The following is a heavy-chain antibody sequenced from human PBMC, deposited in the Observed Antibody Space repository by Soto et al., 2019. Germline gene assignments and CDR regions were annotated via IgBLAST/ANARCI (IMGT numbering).Heavy chain of an antibody. V-gene: IGHV4-31*03. CDR1: GGSISSGGYY. Sequence: PSETLSLTCTVSGGSISSGGYYWSWIRQHPGKGLEWIGYIYYSGSTYYNPSPRTRVTLSMDTSKNQFSLKLSSVTAADTAVYSCARGGYYFSYGMDVWGQGTTVTVSS. CDR2: IYYSGST. CDR3: ARGGYYFSYGMDV. J-gene: IGHJ6*02.